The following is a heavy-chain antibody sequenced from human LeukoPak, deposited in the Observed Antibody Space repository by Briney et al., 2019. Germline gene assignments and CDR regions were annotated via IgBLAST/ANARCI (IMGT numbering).Heavy chain of an antibody. D-gene: IGHD1-26*01. CDR3: ARAGSYYGFDY. CDR2: IYYSGST. CDR1: GGSISGYY. J-gene: IGHJ4*02. Sequence: SETLSLTCTVSGGSISGYYWNWFRQPPGKGLEWIWYIYYSGSTDYNPSLKSRVTISVDTSKNQFSLRLSSVTAADTAVYYCARAGSYYGFDYWGQGTLVTVSS. V-gene: IGHV4-59*01.